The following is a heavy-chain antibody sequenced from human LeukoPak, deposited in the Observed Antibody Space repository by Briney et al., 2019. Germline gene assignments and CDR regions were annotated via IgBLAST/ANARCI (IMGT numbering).Heavy chain of an antibody. CDR3: ATLSYSYGHHGSY. J-gene: IGHJ4*02. CDR2: IIPIFGTA. V-gene: IGHV1-69*13. CDR1: GGTFSSYA. D-gene: IGHD5-18*01. Sequence: ASVKVSCKASGGTFSSYAISWVGQAPGQGLEWMGGIIPIFGTANYAQKFRGRVTITADESTSTAYMELSSLRSEDTAVYYCATLSYSYGHHGSYWGQGTLVTVSS.